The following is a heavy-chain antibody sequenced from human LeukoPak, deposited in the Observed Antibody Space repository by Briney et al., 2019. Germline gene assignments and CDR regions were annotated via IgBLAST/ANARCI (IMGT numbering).Heavy chain of an antibody. Sequence: PGGSLRLSCAASGFTFSSYSMNWVRQAPGKGLEWVSYISSSSSTIYYADSVKGRFTISRDNAKNSLYLQMNSLRAEDTAVYYCASQYCSSTSCYLGNGWFDPWGQGTLVTVSS. J-gene: IGHJ5*02. D-gene: IGHD2-2*01. CDR1: GFTFSSYS. CDR3: ASQYCSSTSCYLGNGWFDP. CDR2: ISSSSSTI. V-gene: IGHV3-48*04.